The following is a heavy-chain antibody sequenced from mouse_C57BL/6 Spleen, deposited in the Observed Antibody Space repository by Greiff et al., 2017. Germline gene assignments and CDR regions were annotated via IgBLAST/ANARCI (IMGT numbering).Heavy chain of an antibody. Sequence: VQLQQPGAELVKPGASVKLSCKASGYTFTSYWMHWVKQRPGQGLEWIGMIHPNSGSTNYNEKFKSKATLTVDKSSSTAYMQLSSLTSEDSAVYYCARTLYYYGSREFDYWGQGTTLTVSS. CDR1: GYTFTSYW. V-gene: IGHV1-64*01. CDR2: IHPNSGST. D-gene: IGHD1-1*01. CDR3: ARTLYYYGSREFDY. J-gene: IGHJ2*01.